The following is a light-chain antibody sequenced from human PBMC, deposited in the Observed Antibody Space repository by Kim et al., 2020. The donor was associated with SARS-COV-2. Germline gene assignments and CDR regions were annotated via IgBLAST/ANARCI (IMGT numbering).Light chain of an antibody. CDR3: QQYANLLT. CDR2: DAS. Sequence: SSSLGDRFTITCQASQDVSNHLNWYQQKPGSPPKLVIYDASNLETGVPSRFRGAGSGTDFSLTITSLRPEDVATYFCQQYANLLTFGQGTRLEIK. CDR1: QDVSNH. V-gene: IGKV1-33*01. J-gene: IGKJ5*01.